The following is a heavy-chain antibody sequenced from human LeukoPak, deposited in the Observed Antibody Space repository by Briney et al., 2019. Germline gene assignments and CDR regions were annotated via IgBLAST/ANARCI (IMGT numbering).Heavy chain of an antibody. CDR2: INPNSGGT. D-gene: IGHD3-3*01. CDR3: AREKIDFWSGYSLYYYYYGMDV. V-gene: IGHV1-2*06. J-gene: IGHJ6*02. CDR1: GYTFTGYY. Sequence: VSVKVSCKASGYTFTGYYMHWVRQAPGQGLEWMGRINPNSGGTNYAQKFQGRVTMTRDTSISTAYMELSRLRSDDTAVYYCAREKIDFWSGYSLYYYYYGMDVWGQGTTVTVSS.